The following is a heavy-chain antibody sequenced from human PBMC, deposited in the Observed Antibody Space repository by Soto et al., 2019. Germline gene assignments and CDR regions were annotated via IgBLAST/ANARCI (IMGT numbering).Heavy chain of an antibody. D-gene: IGHD6-19*01. CDR2: INHSGST. CDR3: ARRNYLIAVAGNRYNWFDP. J-gene: IGHJ5*02. CDR1: GRSFSGYY. V-gene: IGHV4-34*01. Sequence: SETLSLTCAVYGRSFSGYYWSWIRQPPGKGLGWIGEINHSGSTNYNPSLKSRVTISVDTSKNQFSLKLSSVTAADTAVYYCARRNYLIAVAGNRYNWFDPWGQGTLVTVSS.